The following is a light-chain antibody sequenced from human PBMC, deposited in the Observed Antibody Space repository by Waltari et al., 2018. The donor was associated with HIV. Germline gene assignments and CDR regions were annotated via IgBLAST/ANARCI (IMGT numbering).Light chain of an antibody. V-gene: IGLV3-10*01. CDR2: EDI. CDR3: YSSESNGNHSV. CDR1: TLPKKY. J-gene: IGLJ3*02. Sequence: SYELTQPPSVSVSPGQTARITRPGGTLPKKYAHWYQQKSGQAPVLVIYEDIKRPSGIPERFSGSSSGTTAILTISGAEVEDEADYYCYSSESNGNHSVFGGGTKLTVL.